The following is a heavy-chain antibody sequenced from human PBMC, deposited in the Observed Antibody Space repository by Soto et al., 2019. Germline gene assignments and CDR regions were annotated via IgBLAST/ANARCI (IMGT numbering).Heavy chain of an antibody. D-gene: IGHD3-10*01. CDR2: ISYDGSNK. Sequence: QVQLVESGGGVVQPGRSLRLSCAASGFTFSSYAMHWVRQAPGKGLEWVAVISYDGSNKYYADSVKGRFTISRDNSKNTLYLQMNSLRAEDTAVDYCARDRRWGGRDYYYGMDVWGQGTTVTVSS. CDR3: ARDRRWGGRDYYYGMDV. J-gene: IGHJ6*02. V-gene: IGHV3-30-3*01. CDR1: GFTFSSYA.